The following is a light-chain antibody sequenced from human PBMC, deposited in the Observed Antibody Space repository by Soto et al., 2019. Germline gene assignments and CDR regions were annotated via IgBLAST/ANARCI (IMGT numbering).Light chain of an antibody. CDR2: EVS. J-gene: IGLJ1*01. Sequence: SVRTQPRSASVSTGESVTISSTGTSSDVGGYNYVSWYQQHPGKAPKLMIYEVSKRPSGVPDRFSGSKSGNTASLTVSGLQAEDEADYYCSSYAGSNIVFGTGTKVTVL. CDR1: SSDVGGYNY. CDR3: SSYAGSNIV. V-gene: IGLV2-8*01.